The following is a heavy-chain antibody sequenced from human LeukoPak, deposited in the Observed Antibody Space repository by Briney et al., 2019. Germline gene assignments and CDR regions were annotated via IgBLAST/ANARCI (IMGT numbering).Heavy chain of an antibody. J-gene: IGHJ5*02. V-gene: IGHV1-8*01. CDR1: GYTFTSYD. CDR2: MNPNSGNT. CDR3: AGRPYLLLYESGFDH. Sequence: GASVKVSCKASGYTFTSYDINWVRQATGQGLEWMGWMNPNSGNTGYAQKFQGRVTMTRNTYISPAYMELSSLRSEDTAVYYCAGRPYLLLYESGFDHWGQGTLVTVSS. D-gene: IGHD2-2*02.